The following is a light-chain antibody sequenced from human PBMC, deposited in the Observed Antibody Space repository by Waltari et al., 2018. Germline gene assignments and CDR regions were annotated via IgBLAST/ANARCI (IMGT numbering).Light chain of an antibody. CDR3: SSYTSSSTLV. J-gene: IGLJ2*01. CDR1: SSDVGGYNY. Sequence: QSALPQPASVSGSPGQSITFPCTGPSSDVGGYNYVPWYQQHPGKAPKLMIYDVSNRPSGVSNRFSGSKSGNTASLTISGLQAEDEADYYCSSYTSSSTLVFGGGTKLTVL. CDR2: DVS. V-gene: IGLV2-14*01.